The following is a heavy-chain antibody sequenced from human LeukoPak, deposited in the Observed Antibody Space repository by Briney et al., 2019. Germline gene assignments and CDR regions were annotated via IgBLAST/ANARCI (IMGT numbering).Heavy chain of an antibody. D-gene: IGHD6-19*01. CDR3: AKDLGVAGMENSDH. CDR2: ISADGKST. J-gene: IGHJ4*02. CDR1: GFTFSTFA. Sequence: SGGSLRLSCAASGFTFSTFAMTWVRQAPGSGLEWVSTISADGKSTYYADSVKGRFTISRDNSRNALNLQMNSLRAEDTAAYYCAKDLGVAGMENSDHWGQGTLVTVSS. V-gene: IGHV3-23*01.